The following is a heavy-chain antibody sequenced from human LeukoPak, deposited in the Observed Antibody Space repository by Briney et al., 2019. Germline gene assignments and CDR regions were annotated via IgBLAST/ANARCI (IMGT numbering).Heavy chain of an antibody. V-gene: IGHV1-69*05. J-gene: IGHJ4*02. D-gene: IGHD3-22*01. Sequence: GASVKVSCKASGGTFSSYAISWVRQAPGQGLEWMGGIIPIFGTANYAQKFQGRVTMTRNTSISTAYMELSSLRSEDTAVYYCARAGSYYYDSSGFDYWGQGTLVTVSS. CDR2: IIPIFGTA. CDR3: ARAGSYYYDSSGFDY. CDR1: GGTFSSYA.